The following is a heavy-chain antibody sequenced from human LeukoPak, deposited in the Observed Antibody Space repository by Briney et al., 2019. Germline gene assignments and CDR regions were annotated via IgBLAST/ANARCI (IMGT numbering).Heavy chain of an antibody. J-gene: IGHJ4*02. CDR1: GFTFSNYA. Sequence: GGSLRLPCAASGFTFSNYAMSWVRQAPGKGLEWVSGISGSGGNTYYAYSVKGRFTISRDNSKNTLYLQMNSLRAEDTAVYYCATVESGDQALDYWGQGTLVTVSS. CDR3: ATVESGDQALDY. D-gene: IGHD4-17*01. CDR2: ISGSGGNT. V-gene: IGHV3-23*01.